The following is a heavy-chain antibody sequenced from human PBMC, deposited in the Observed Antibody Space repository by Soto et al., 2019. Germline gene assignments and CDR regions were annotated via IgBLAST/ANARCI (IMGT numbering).Heavy chain of an antibody. V-gene: IGHV3-23*01. CDR2: ISNDGSIT. Sequence: GGSLRLSCAASGFSLGSNSMAWVRQAPGERLQWISGISNDGSITFYVDSVRGRFTISRDTSRNTLYLQMDSLRVEDTALYFCAKWSGFGDAWGQGTLVTV. D-gene: IGHD3-10*01. J-gene: IGHJ4*02. CDR3: AKWSGFGDA. CDR1: GFSLGSNS.